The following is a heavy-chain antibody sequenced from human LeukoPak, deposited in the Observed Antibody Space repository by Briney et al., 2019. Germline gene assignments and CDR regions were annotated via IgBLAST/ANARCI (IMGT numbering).Heavy chain of an antibody. Sequence: ASVKVSCKASGGTFSSYAISWVRQAPGQGLEWMGRIIPILGIANYAQKFQGRVTITADKSTSTAYMELSSLRSEDTAVYYCASGGGGPYYYDSSGYLDYWGQGTLVTVSS. V-gene: IGHV1-69*04. D-gene: IGHD3-22*01. CDR3: ASGGGGPYYYDSSGYLDY. CDR1: GGTFSSYA. J-gene: IGHJ4*02. CDR2: IIPILGIA.